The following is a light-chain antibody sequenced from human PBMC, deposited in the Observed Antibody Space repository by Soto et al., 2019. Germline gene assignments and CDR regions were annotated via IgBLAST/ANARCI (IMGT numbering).Light chain of an antibody. V-gene: IGLV4-69*01. J-gene: IGLJ3*02. CDR3: QTWSTDIRV. CDR2: LNSDGSH. CDR1: SGHNSYA. Sequence: QSVLTQPPSASASLGASVKLTCTLSSGHNSYAIAWHQQQPEKGPRYLMKLNSDGSHSKGDGIPDRFSGSSSGAERYLTISSLQSEDEADYHCQTWSTDIRVFGGGTKVTVL.